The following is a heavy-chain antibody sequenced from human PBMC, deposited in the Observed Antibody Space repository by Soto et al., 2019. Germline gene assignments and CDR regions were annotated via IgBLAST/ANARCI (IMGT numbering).Heavy chain of an antibody. CDR3: VRNWRYYVGDYYYGMDA. Sequence: ITLKESGPTLVKPTQTLTLTCTFSGFSLNTGGVGVGWVRQPRGKAMEWLALIYWDDDERYRPSLRSRLNITKDTNYNQVVLTMTNRDPEDTATYYCVRNWRYYVGDYYYGMDAWGQGTTVTVSS. J-gene: IGHJ6*02. D-gene: IGHD3-10*02. CDR2: IYWDDDE. V-gene: IGHV2-5*02. CDR1: GFSLNTGGVG.